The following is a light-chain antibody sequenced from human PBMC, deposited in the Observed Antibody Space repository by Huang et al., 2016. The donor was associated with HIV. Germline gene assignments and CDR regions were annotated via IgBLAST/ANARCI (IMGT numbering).Light chain of an antibody. J-gene: IGKJ4*01. CDR2: AAS. V-gene: IGKV1-39*01. Sequence: IQMTQSPSSLSASVGDRVTITCRASQSIDTSLNWYQQKPGKAPKLLIYAASILQSGVPSRFSGSGSGTDFTLTISSLQPEDFATFYCQQSYSTPLTFGGGTKVEIK. CDR3: QQSYSTPLT. CDR1: QSIDTS.